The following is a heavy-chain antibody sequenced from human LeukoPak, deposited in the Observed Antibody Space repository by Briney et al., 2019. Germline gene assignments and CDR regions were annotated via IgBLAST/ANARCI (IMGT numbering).Heavy chain of an antibody. V-gene: IGHV4-34*01. J-gene: IGHJ4*02. Sequence: SETLSLTCAVYGGSFSGYYWSWIRQPPGKGLEWLGEINHSGSTNYNPSLKSRVTISVDTSKNQFSLKLSSVTAADTAVYYCARGLGYSSGWYFDYWGQGTLVTVSS. CDR3: ARGLGYSSGWYFDY. D-gene: IGHD6-19*01. CDR1: GGSFSGYY. CDR2: INHSGST.